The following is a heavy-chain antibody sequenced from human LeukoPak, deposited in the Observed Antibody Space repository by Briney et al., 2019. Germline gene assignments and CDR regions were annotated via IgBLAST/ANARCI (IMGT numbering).Heavy chain of an antibody. Sequence: SQTLSLTCTVSGGSISSGGYYWSWIRQHPGKGLEWIGYIYYSGSTYYNQSLKSRATISVDTSKNQFSLKLSSVTAADTAVYYCARSQLSMVRGVRYFDYWGQGTLVTVSS. CDR1: GGSISSGGYY. CDR3: ARSQLSMVRGVRYFDY. V-gene: IGHV4-31*03. CDR2: IYYSGST. D-gene: IGHD3-10*01. J-gene: IGHJ4*02.